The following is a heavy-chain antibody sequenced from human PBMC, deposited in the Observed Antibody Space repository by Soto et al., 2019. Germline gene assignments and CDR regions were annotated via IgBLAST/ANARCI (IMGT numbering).Heavy chain of an antibody. CDR3: ARQIGLPSPFKYPGIAVAAQGYNWFDP. V-gene: IGHV4-39*01. D-gene: IGHD6-19*01. J-gene: IGHJ5*02. CDR1: GGSISSSSYY. CDR2: IYYSGST. Sequence: QLQLQESGPGLVKPSETLSLTCTVSGGSISSSSYYWGWIRQPPGKGLEWIGSIYYSGSTYYNPSLKSRVTISVDTSKNQFSLKLSSVTAADTAVYYCARQIGLPSPFKYPGIAVAAQGYNWFDPWGQGTLVTVSS.